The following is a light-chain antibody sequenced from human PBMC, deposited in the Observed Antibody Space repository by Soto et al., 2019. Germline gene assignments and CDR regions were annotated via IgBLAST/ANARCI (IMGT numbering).Light chain of an antibody. CDR3: QQYKSFPYT. CDR2: DAS. CDR1: QSISSW. J-gene: IGKJ2*01. V-gene: IGKV1-5*01. Sequence: DIQMTQSPSTLSASVGDKVTITCRASQSISSWLAWYQQKPGKAPKFLIYDASSLESGVPSRFSGSGSGTEVTLTISSLQPDDFATYYCQQYKSFPYTFGQGTKLEIK.